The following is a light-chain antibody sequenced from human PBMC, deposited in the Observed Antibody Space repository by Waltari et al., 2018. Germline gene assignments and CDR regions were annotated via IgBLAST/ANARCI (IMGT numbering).Light chain of an antibody. CDR3: NSYASNSNGL. J-gene: IGLJ2*01. CDR2: DVS. V-gene: IGLV2-14*03. Sequence: QSALTQPASASGSPGQSITISCTGTSSDVGRYNYVSWYQQHPGKAPHLLIYDVSNRPSGVPSRFSGSKAGHTASLTISGLQAADEAHYYCNSYASNSNGLFGGGTKLTIL. CDR1: SSDVGRYNY.